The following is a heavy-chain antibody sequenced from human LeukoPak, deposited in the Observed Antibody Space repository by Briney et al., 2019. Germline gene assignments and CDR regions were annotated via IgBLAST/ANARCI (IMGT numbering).Heavy chain of an antibody. V-gene: IGHV1-69*05. CDR2: IIPIFGTA. CDR1: GGTFSSYA. CDR3: ASSTGYYYYMDV. J-gene: IGHJ6*03. D-gene: IGHD2-8*02. Sequence: SVKVSCKASGGTFSSYAISWVRQAPGQGLEWMGGIIPIFGTANYAQKFQGRVTITTDESTSTAYMELSSLRSEDTAVYYCASSTGYYYYMDVWGKGTTVTVSS.